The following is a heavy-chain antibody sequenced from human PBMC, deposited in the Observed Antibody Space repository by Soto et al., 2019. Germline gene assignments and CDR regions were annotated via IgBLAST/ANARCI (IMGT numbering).Heavy chain of an antibody. V-gene: IGHV4-39*01. Sequence: QLQLQESGPGLVKPSETLSLTCTVSGGSISSSSYYWGWIRQPPGKGLEWIGSIYYSGSTYYNPSLKSRVNLSVDTSKNQFSLKLSSVAAADTAGYYCARHGIMVRGVSRFDPWGQGTLVTVSS. CDR2: IYYSGST. CDR1: GGSISSSSYY. CDR3: ARHGIMVRGVSRFDP. J-gene: IGHJ5*02. D-gene: IGHD3-10*01.